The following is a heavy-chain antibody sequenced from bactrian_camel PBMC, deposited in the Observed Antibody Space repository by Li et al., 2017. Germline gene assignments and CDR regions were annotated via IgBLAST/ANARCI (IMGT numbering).Heavy chain of an antibody. CDR2: FYTGGGPA. CDR1: GRPSKRNC. D-gene: IGHD6*01. V-gene: IGHV3S54*01. J-gene: IGHJ4*01. CDR3: AADSPDQSSRDYGDSWYLSPYEYNF. Sequence: HVQLVESGGGSVQVGGSLRLTCAASGRPSKRNCLAWFRQIPGKEREGLATFYTGGGPAYYADSVKGRFTISRDNAKNALHLQMNSLTPADSATYYCAADSPDQSSRDYGDSWYLSPYEYNFWGQGTQVTVS.